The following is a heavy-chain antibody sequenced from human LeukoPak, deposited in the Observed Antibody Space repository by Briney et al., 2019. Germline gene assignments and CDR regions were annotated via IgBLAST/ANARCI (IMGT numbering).Heavy chain of an antibody. CDR3: ARGLGTPPTPYYGSGIDY. J-gene: IGHJ4*02. CDR2: INHSGST. CDR1: GGSFSGYY. Sequence: PSETLSLTCAVYGGSFSGYYRSWIRQPPGKGLEWIGEINHSGSTNYNPSLKSRVTISVDTSKNQFSLKLSSVTAADTAVYYCARGLGTPPTPYYGSGIDYWGQGTLVTVSS. V-gene: IGHV4-34*01. D-gene: IGHD3-10*01.